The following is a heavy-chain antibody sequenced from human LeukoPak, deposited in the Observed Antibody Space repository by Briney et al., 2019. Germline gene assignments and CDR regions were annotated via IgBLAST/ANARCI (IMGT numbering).Heavy chain of an antibody. Sequence: SGGSLRLSCVTSGFTFTSYALYWVRQAPGRGLEYVSAISSNAASTYYAESMKGRFTISRDTSMSTLYLQMGSLRPEDTAVYYCARRERNAFDYWGEGTMVTVS. D-gene: IGHD2-8*01. CDR1: GFTFTSYA. CDR3: ARRERNAFDY. J-gene: IGHJ4*02. V-gene: IGHV3-64*02. CDR2: ISSNAAST.